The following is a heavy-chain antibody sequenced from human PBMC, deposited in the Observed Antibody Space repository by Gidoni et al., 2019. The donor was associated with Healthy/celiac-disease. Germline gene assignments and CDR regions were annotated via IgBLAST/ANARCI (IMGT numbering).Heavy chain of an antibody. CDR3: ARDLSYGDYGGGFNWFDP. J-gene: IGHJ5*02. CDR2: IYYSGST. V-gene: IGHV4-39*07. D-gene: IGHD4-17*01. Sequence: QLQLQESGPGLVKHSETLSLTCTVSGGSISSSSYYWGWIRQPPGKGLEWIGSIYYSGSTYYNPSLKSRVTISVDTSKNQFSLKLSSVTAADTAVYYCARDLSYGDYGGGFNWFDPWGQGTLVTVSS. CDR1: GGSISSSSYY.